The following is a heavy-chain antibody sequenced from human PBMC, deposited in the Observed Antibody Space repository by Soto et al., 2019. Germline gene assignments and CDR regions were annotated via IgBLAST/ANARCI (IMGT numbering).Heavy chain of an antibody. Sequence: VGSLIRSSPPSGSTFSSYXMTWALQAPWQWLEWVSALRVSVDITYYAVSVKFRVTTSRDTSKNTLYLQMNSLRAEDTAVYHCAKDMMDILNGYSPGPFDSWAKGTLVTASS. CDR3: AKDMMDILNGYSPGPFDS. CDR1: GSTFSSYX. J-gene: IGHJ4*02. V-gene: IGHV3-23*01. D-gene: IGHD3-9*01. CDR2: LRVSVDIT.